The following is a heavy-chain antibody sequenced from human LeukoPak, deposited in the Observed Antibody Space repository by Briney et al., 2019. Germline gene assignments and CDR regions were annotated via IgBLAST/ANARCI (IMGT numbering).Heavy chain of an antibody. CDR1: GLALGCHA. Sequence: PSGRSPSLSFAAPGLALGCHAMSGVGRTRGMGLDLVTPLIGNGATKYYADSVKGRFTISRDNSRNTMYLQMNSLRVEDTAVYYCVKDYQVGNSPAFGDYWGQGTLVTISS. J-gene: IGHJ4*02. V-gene: IGHV3-23*01. CDR3: VKDYQVGNSPAFGDY. CDR2: LIGNGATK. D-gene: IGHD1-26*01.